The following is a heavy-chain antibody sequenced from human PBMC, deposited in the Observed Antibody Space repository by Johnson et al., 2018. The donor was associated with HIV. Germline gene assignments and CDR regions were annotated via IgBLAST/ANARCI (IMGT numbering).Heavy chain of an antibody. Sequence: EVQLVESGGGVVQPGVSLRLSCAASGFTFSSYAMRWIRQAPGMGLEWISYISSSGRTIFYPESLEGRFTNSRDNAKNSLYLQMNSLRVDDTAVYYCARVRLEEDIFEAFDMWGLGTMVTVSS. CDR3: ARVRLEEDIFEAFDM. J-gene: IGHJ3*02. D-gene: IGHD2-15*01. CDR2: ISSSGRTI. V-gene: IGHV3-48*04. CDR1: GFTFSSYA.